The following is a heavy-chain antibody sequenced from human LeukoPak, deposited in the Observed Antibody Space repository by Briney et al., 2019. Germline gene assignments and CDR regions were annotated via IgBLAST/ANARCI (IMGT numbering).Heavy chain of an antibody. Sequence: GGSLRLSCAASGFTFSSYWVSWVRQAPGKGLEWVANIKQGGSEKYYVDSVKGRFTISRDNAKNSLYLQMNSLRAEDTAVYYCARADYDYVWGSYRQYYFDYWGQGTLVTVSS. V-gene: IGHV3-7*01. CDR3: ARADYDYVWGSYRQYYFDY. D-gene: IGHD3-16*02. CDR1: GFTFSSYW. CDR2: IKQGGSEK. J-gene: IGHJ4*02.